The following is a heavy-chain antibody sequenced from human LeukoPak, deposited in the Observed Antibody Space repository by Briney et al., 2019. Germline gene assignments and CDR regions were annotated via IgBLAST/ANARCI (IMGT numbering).Heavy chain of an antibody. CDR1: GFTFSSYA. V-gene: IGHV3-23*01. D-gene: IGHD3-10*01. CDR3: AKGPFRENYYYYYYMDV. J-gene: IGHJ6*03. Sequence: GGSLRLSCAASGFTFSSYAMSWVRQAPGKGLEWVSAISGSGGSTYYADSVKGRFTISRDNSKNTLYLQMNSLRAEDTAVYYCAKGPFRENYYYYYYMDVWGKGTTVTISS. CDR2: ISGSGGST.